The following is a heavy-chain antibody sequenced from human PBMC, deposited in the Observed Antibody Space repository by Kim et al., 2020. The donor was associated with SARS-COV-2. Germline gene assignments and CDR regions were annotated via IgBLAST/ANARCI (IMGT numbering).Heavy chain of an antibody. V-gene: IGHV1-18*01. CDR2: ISAYNGNT. D-gene: IGHD3-10*01. CDR3: ARDDVLRGFGESQPGYYVMDV. Sequence: ASVKVSCKASGCTFTSYGISWVRQAPGQGLEWMGWISAYNGNTNYAQKLQGRVTIATDTSTSTAYMELRSQRSDDTAVYYCARDDVLRGFGESQPGYYVMDVWGQGTTVTVSS. J-gene: IGHJ6*02. CDR1: GCTFTSYG.